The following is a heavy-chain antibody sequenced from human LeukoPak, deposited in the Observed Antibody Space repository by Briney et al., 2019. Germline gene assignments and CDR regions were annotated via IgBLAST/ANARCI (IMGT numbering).Heavy chain of an antibody. J-gene: IGHJ4*02. CDR2: ISSSSSYI. V-gene: IGHV3-21*01. CDR1: GFTFSSYS. CDR3: AKGYCTNGVCYFDY. D-gene: IGHD2-8*01. Sequence: GGSLRLSCAPSGFTFSSYSMNWVRQAPGKGLEWVSSISSSSSYIYYADSVKGRFTISRDNAKNSLYLQMNSLRAEDTAVYYCAKGYCTNGVCYFDYWGQGTLVTVSS.